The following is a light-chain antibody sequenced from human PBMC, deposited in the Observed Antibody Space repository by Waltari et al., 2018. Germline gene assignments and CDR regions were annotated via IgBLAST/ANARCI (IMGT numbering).Light chain of an antibody. V-gene: IGKV3-20*01. Sequence: IVLTQSPGTLSLSPGERATLSCRASQSVSRSLAWYQQNPGQAPKLLIYGASTRATGIPDMFTGSGSGTDFSLTISSLEPEDFAIYFCQHYVRLPATFGQGTKVEIK. CDR3: QHYVRLPAT. CDR2: GAS. CDR1: QSVSRS. J-gene: IGKJ1*01.